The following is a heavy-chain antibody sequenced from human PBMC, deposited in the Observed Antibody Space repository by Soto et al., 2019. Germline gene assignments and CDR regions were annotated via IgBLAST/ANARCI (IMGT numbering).Heavy chain of an antibody. CDR2: ISYDGSNK. V-gene: IGHV3-30-3*01. Sequence: GGSLRLSCAASGFTFTNYWMHWVRQAPGKGLEWVAVISYDGSNKYYADSVKGRFTISRDNSKNTLYLQMNSLRAEDTGVYYCARGKSSGYKFGPRNFFYYGMDVWGPGTTVTVSS. D-gene: IGHD5-18*01. CDR1: GFTFTNYW. J-gene: IGHJ6*02. CDR3: ARGKSSGYKFGPRNFFYYGMDV.